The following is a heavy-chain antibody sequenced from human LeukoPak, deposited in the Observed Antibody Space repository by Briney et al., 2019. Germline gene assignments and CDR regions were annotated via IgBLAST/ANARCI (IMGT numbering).Heavy chain of an antibody. CDR2: INPNSGGR. CDR3: ARHPYSGSYHFDY. D-gene: IGHD1-26*01. V-gene: IGHV1-2*02. Sequence: ASVEVSCKASGYTFTGYYMHWVRQAPGQGLEWMGWINPNSGGRNYAQKFQGRVTMTRDTSISTAYMELSRLTSDDTAVYYCARHPYSGSYHFDYWGQGTLVTVSS. J-gene: IGHJ4*02. CDR1: GYTFTGYY.